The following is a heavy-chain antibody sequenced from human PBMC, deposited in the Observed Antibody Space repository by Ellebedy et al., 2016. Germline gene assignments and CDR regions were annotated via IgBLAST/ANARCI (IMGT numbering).Heavy chain of an antibody. Sequence: SLKISCAASGFTFDRYAMHWVRQTPGKGLEWLSGFSWNGASLGYADSVKGRFAISRDNAKNSLYLQMNSLRAEDTALYYCAKATGVMVGARDAFDIWGQGTMVTVSS. CDR3: AKATGVMVGARDAFDI. CDR1: GFTFDRYA. CDR2: FSWNGASL. D-gene: IGHD1-26*01. V-gene: IGHV3-9*01. J-gene: IGHJ3*02.